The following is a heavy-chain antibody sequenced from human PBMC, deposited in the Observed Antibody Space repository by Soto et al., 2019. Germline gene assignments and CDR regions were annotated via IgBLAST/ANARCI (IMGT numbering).Heavy chain of an antibody. CDR3: ARHQDTFGQAVFDS. J-gene: IGHJ4*02. CDR2: IKTDGSST. V-gene: IGHV3-74*01. Sequence: EVQLVESGGGLVQPGESLRLSCAASGFTLSSRWMHWVRQAPGKGLVWVSRIKTDGSSTSYADSVKGRFTISRDNAKNTLYLQMNSLRAEDTAMYYCARHQDTFGQAVFDSWGQGTLVTVSS. D-gene: IGHD3-16*01. CDR1: GFTLSSRW.